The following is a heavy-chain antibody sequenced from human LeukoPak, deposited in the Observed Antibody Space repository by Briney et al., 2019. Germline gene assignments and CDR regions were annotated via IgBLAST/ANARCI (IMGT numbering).Heavy chain of an antibody. J-gene: IGHJ4*02. D-gene: IGHD1-26*01. CDR3: AKDLGWELPAEAY. Sequence: GGSLRLSCVASGFTFEKYVMNWVRQAPGKGLEWLATIYGGGVSISYADSVKGRFTISRDNSNNTLHLQMNSLRVEDTAMYFCAKDLGWELPAEAYWGQGILVTVSS. CDR2: IYGGGVSI. V-gene: IGHV3-23*01. CDR1: GFTFEKYV.